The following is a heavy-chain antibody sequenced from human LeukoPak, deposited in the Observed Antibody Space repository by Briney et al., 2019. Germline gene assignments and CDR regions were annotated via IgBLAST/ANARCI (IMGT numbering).Heavy chain of an antibody. CDR2: ISYDGSNK. D-gene: IGHD6-13*01. CDR3: ARGEQLVRY. V-gene: IGHV3-30*01. CDR1: GFTFSSYA. Sequence: GGSLRLPCAASGFTFSSYAMHWVRQAPGKGLEWVAVISYDGSNKYYADSVKGRFTISRDNSKNTLYLQMNSLRAEDTAVYYCARGEQLVRYWGQGTLVTVSS. J-gene: IGHJ4*02.